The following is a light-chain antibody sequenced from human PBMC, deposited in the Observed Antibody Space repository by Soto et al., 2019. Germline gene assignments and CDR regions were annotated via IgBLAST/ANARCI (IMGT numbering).Light chain of an antibody. J-gene: IGKJ2*01. CDR2: KVS. Sequence: DVVMPQSPLSLPVTLGQPASISCGSSQSLVFSDGNTYLTWFQQRPGQSPRRLIYKVSNRDSGVPDRFSGSGSGTHFTLKINRVEAEDVAVYYCMQGTHWPYTFGQGTNLEIK. CDR1: QSLVFSDGNTY. CDR3: MQGTHWPYT. V-gene: IGKV2-30*01.